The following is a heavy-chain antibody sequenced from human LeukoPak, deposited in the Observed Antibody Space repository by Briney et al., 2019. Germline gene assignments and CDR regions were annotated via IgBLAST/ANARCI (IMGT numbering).Heavy chain of an antibody. Sequence: SETLSLTCTVSGGSISNYYWSWIRQPPGKGLEWIGYIYYSGSTNYNPSLKSRVTISVDTSENQFSLKLSSVTAADTAVYYCARLSDYGSGIYTWFDPWGQGTLVTVYS. D-gene: IGHD3-10*01. CDR2: IYYSGST. CDR1: GGSISNYY. J-gene: IGHJ5*02. V-gene: IGHV4-59*01. CDR3: ARLSDYGSGIYTWFDP.